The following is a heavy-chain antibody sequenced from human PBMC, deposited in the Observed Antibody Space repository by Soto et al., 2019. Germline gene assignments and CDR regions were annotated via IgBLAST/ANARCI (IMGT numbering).Heavy chain of an antibody. V-gene: IGHV4-59*01. J-gene: IGHJ4*02. CDR3: ERAGDGYNSFDY. Sequence: SETLSLTCTVSGGSISSYYWSWIRQPPGKGLEWIGYIYYSGSTNYNPSLKSRVTISVDTSKNQFSLKLSSVTAAETAVYYCERAGDGYNSFDYWGQGTLVIVSS. CDR2: IYYSGST. D-gene: IGHD5-12*01. CDR1: GGSISSYY.